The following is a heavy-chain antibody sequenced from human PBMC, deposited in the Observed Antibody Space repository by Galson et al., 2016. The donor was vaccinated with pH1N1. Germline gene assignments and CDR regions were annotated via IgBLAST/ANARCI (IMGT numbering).Heavy chain of an antibody. V-gene: IGHV3-74*01. CDR1: GFTFSNYW. Sequence: SLRLSCAASGFTFSNYWIHWVRQAPGKGLVWVSRIGRDGSSTNYADSVKGRFTISRDNTKNALYLQMNSLRAEDTAVYYCARESRSGGYKFDAFDIWGQGTMVTVSS. J-gene: IGHJ3*02. CDR2: IGRDGSST. CDR3: ARESRSGGYKFDAFDI. D-gene: IGHD5-24*01.